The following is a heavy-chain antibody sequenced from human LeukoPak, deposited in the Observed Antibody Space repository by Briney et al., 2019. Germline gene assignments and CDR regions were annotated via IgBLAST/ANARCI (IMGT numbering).Heavy chain of an antibody. CDR3: AREQRTFDY. J-gene: IGHJ4*02. D-gene: IGHD5-24*01. Sequence: PGGSLRLSCVASGFTFSNYWMNWVRQAPGKRLEWVANIKPDGGEQYYVDSVKGRFTISRDNAENSLYLQLSSLRAEDTAVYYCAREQRTFDYWGQGILVTVSS. CDR2: IKPDGGEQ. CDR1: GFTFSNYW. V-gene: IGHV3-7*03.